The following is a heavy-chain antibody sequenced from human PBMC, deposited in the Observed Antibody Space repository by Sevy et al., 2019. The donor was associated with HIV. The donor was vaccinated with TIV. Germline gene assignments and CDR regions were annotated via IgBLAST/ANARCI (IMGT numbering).Heavy chain of an antibody. J-gene: IGHJ4*02. CDR2: IKPDGSEK. Sequence: GGSLRLSCAVPGFIFSGYWMTWVRQPPGKGLEWVANIKPDGSEKYYVDSVKGRFSISRDNTKNSLFLQMNSLRVEDTAFYYYARGRYCSGGGCYVDYWGQGTLVTVSS. V-gene: IGHV3-7*01. D-gene: IGHD2-15*01. CDR3: ARGRYCSGGGCYVDY. CDR1: GFIFSGYW.